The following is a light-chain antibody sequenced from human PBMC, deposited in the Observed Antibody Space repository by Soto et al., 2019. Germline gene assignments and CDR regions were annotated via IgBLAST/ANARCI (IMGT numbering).Light chain of an antibody. J-gene: IGKJ1*01. V-gene: IGKV3-15*01. Sequence: EIVMTQSPVTLSVSPGGRATHSCRASQSISDTLAWYQQKPGQAPRLLIHGASTRAPGFPARFSGSGSGTDFTLTITSLQSEDFAVYYCQQYNNWPWTFGQGTKVEIK. CDR2: GAS. CDR1: QSISDT. CDR3: QQYNNWPWT.